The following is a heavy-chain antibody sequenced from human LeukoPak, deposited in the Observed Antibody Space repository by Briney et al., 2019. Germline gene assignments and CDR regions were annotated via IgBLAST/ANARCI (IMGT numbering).Heavy chain of an antibody. CDR1: EFSVGSNY. D-gene: IGHD5-24*01. CDR2: ISSSSSYI. CDR3: ARHLLELRRWLQLRKRNYYYYYMDV. J-gene: IGHJ6*03. V-gene: IGHV3-21*01. Sequence: GGSLRLSCATSEFSVGSNYMTWVRQAPGKGLEWVSSISSSSSYIYYADSVKGRFTISRDNAKNSLYLQMNSLRAEDTAVYYCARHLLELRRWLQLRKRNYYYYYMDVWGKGTTVTVSS.